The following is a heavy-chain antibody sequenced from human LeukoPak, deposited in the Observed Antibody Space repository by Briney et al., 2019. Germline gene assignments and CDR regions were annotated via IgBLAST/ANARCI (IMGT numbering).Heavy chain of an antibody. CDR3: ARDLYLWFGQSYDAFDV. D-gene: IGHD3-10*01. V-gene: IGHV1-18*01. CDR1: GYTFIDFG. J-gene: IGHJ3*01. CDR2: ISTHNGDT. Sequence: ASVKVSCKSSGYTFIDFGISWVRQAPGQGLEWMGWISTHNGDTTYAQSLQGRVNMTTDTATKTVYMEPGSLRSDDTAVYYCARDLYLWFGQSYDAFDVWGQGTVVTVSS.